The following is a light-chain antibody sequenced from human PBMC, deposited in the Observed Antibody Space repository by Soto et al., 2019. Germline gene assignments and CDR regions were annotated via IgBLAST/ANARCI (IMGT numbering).Light chain of an antibody. J-gene: IGLJ3*02. V-gene: IGLV2-8*01. Sequence: QSALTQPPSASGSPGQSVTISCTGTSSDVGGYNYVSWYQQHPGKAPKLMIYEVSKRPSGVPDRFSCSKSGNTASLTVSGLQAEDEADYYCSSNAGGNNWVFGGGTKLTVL. CDR1: SSDVGGYNY. CDR3: SSNAGGNNWV. CDR2: EVS.